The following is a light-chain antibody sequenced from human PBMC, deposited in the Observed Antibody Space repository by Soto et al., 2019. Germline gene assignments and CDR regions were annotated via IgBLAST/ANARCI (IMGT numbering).Light chain of an antibody. CDR1: QSISNW. CDR3: QQYNSISLLT. CDR2: KAS. Sequence: DIQMTQSPSTLSASVGDRVTITCRASQSISNWLAWYQQKPGKAPKLLIYKASSLESGVPSRFSGSGSGTEITLTISSLQPDDFATYYCQQYNSISLLTFGGGTKVDIK. J-gene: IGKJ4*01. V-gene: IGKV1-5*03.